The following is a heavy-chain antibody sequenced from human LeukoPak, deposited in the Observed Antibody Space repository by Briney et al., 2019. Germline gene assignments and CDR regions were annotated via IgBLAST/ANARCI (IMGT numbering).Heavy chain of an antibody. CDR3: ARLYSGYGRDVDY. J-gene: IGHJ4*02. Sequence: PSETLSLTCTVSGGSISSGDYYWSWIRQPPGKGLEWIGYIYYSGSTYYNPSLKSRVTISVDTSKNQFSLKLSSVTAADTAVYYCARLYSGYGRDVDYWGQGTLVTVSS. CDR2: IYYSGST. D-gene: IGHD5-12*01. V-gene: IGHV4-30-4*08. CDR1: GGSISSGDYY.